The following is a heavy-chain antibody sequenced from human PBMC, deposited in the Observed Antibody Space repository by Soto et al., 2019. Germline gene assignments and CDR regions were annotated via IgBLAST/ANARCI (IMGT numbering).Heavy chain of an antibody. CDR1: RFTFSSYW. D-gene: IGHD1-26*01. CDR3: ARRREGYYYGLDV. V-gene: IGHV3-74*01. CDR2: INSDGSSK. J-gene: IGHJ6*02. Sequence: EERLVESGGGSVQPGGSLRLSCAASRFTFSSYWMYWVRQAPGKGLVWVSGINSDGSSKRYADSVKGRFSISRDNSKSTHYLQMNTTGAEDTAVYYCARRREGYYYGLDVWGRGTTVTVSS.